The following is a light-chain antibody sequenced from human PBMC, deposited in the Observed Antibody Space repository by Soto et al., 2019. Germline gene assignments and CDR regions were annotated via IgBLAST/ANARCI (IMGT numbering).Light chain of an antibody. CDR2: LGS. CDR3: MQPLQSWT. CDR1: QILLDSADGNTY. V-gene: IGKV2-28*01. Sequence: EIVMTQTPLSLPVTPGEPASISCTSSQILLDSADGNTYLDWYVQKPGQSPQLLIYLGSNRASGVPDRFSGSGSGTDFTLKISRVEAEDVGVYYCMQPLQSWTFGQGTKVDIK. J-gene: IGKJ1*01.